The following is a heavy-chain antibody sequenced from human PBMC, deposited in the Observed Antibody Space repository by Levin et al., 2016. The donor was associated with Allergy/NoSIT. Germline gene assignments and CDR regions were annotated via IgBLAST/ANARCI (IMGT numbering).Heavy chain of an antibody. V-gene: IGHV3-33*01. CDR1: GFSLTAHG. CDR2: ISSDSETL. J-gene: IGHJ4*02. D-gene: IGHD3-10*01. CDR3: ARWSGTNSHGSWKN. Sequence: GGSLRLSCAASGFSLTAHGMHWVRRAPGKGLEWVAVISSDSETLLYAESVKGRFTVSRDTSQNTLFLQMNGLRVEDTAMYYCARWSGTNSHGSWKNWGQGTLVTVSS.